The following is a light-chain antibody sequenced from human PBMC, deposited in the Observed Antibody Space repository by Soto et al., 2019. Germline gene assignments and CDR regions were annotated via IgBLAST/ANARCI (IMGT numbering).Light chain of an antibody. CDR1: SGYSNYK. CDR3: GAVYGSGSNFVWG. CDR2: VGSGGIVG. Sequence: QLVLTQPPSASASLGASVTLTCTLSSGYSNYKVDWYQQSPGKGPRFVMRVGSGGIVGSKGDGIPDRFSVLGSGLNRYLTIKNIQEEDESDYLCGAVYGSGSNFVWGFGGGTKLTVL. V-gene: IGLV9-49*01. J-gene: IGLJ3*02.